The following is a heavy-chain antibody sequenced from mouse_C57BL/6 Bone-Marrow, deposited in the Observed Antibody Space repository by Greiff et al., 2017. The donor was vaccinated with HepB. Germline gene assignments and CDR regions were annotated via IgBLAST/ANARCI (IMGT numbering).Heavy chain of an antibody. J-gene: IGHJ4*01. Sequence: DVKLQESGGGLVQPGGSMKLSCVASGFTFSNYWMNWVRQSPEKGLELVAQIRLKSDNDATHYAESVKGRFTISRDDSKSSVYLQMNNLRAEDTGIYYCTPSTMVTTGAMDYWGQGTSVTVSS. CDR2: IRLKSDNDAT. CDR1: GFTFSNYW. CDR3: TPSTMVTTGAMDY. D-gene: IGHD2-2*01. V-gene: IGHV6-3*01.